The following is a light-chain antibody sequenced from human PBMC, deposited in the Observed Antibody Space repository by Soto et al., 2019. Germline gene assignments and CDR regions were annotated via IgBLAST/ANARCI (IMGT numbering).Light chain of an antibody. CDR1: QSVSGC. CDR3: QQYISYLLT. CDR2: DVS. V-gene: IGKV1-5*01. Sequence: DIQMTQSPSTLSASVGDRVTITCRASQSVSGCLAWYQQKPGKAPNLLIYDVSTLESGVPSRFSGSGHGTEFTLTISSLQPDDFATYYCQQYISYLLTFGGGTKVGIK. J-gene: IGKJ4*01.